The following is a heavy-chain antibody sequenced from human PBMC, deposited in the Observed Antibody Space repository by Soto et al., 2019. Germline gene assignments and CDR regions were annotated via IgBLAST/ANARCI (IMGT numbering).Heavy chain of an antibody. Sequence: EVQLVESGGGLVKPGGSLRLSCAASGFTFSSYSMNWVRQAPGKGLEWVSSISSSSSYIYYADSVKGRFTISRDNAKNSLYLQMNRLRAEDTAVYYCARGGCSRGSCYRVIWYFDLWGRGTLVTVSS. CDR3: ARGGCSRGSCYRVIWYFDL. V-gene: IGHV3-21*01. CDR2: ISSSSSYI. J-gene: IGHJ2*01. CDR1: GFTFSSYS. D-gene: IGHD2-15*01.